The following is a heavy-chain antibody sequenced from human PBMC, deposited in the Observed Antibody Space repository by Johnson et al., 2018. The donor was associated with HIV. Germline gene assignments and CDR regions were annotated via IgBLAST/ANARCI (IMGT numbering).Heavy chain of an antibody. CDR3: ARGKTGYDAFDI. J-gene: IGHJ3*02. CDR1: GFTFSSYA. V-gene: IGHV3-30*14. CDR2: ISYDGSNK. Sequence: QVQLVESGGGVVQPGRSLRLSCAASGFTFSSYAMHWVRQAPGKGLEWVAVISYDGSNKYYADSVKGRFTISRDNSKTTLYLQMNSLRAEDTAVYYCARGKTGYDAFDIWGQGTMVTVSS. D-gene: IGHD3-9*01.